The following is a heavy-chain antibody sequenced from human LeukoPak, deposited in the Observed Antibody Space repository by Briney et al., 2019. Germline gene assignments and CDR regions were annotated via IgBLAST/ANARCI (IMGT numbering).Heavy chain of an antibody. V-gene: IGHV1-69*05. CDR2: IIPIFGTA. CDR3: ARAGGAVAVQVGLDLRY. CDR1: GGTFSSYA. J-gene: IGHJ4*02. D-gene: IGHD6-19*01. Sequence: PVKVSCKASGGTFSSYAISWVRQAPGQGLEWMGRIIPIFGTANYAQKFQGRVTITTDESTSTAYMELSSLRSEDTAVYYCARAGGAVAVQVGLDLRYWGQGTLVTVSS.